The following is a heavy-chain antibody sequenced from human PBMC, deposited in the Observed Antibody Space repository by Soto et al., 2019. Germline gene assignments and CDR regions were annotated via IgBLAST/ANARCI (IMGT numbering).Heavy chain of an antibody. CDR1: GFTFTTYA. CDR2: ISRRGDTT. D-gene: IGHD3-22*01. V-gene: IGHV3-23*01. J-gene: IGHJ3*02. Sequence: VGSLRLSCAASGFTFTTYAMSWVRQAPGKGLEWVSVISRRGDTTYYADSVKGRFTISRDNSKNTLYLQMNSLRAEDRAVYYCARIQAGCDSSGYFSAFDIWGQGTMVTVSS. CDR3: ARIQAGCDSSGYFSAFDI.